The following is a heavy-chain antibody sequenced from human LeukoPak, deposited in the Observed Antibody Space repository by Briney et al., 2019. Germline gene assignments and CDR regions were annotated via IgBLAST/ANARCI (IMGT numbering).Heavy chain of an antibody. Sequence: ASVKVSCKASGYTFTSYAMHWVRQAPGQRLEWMGWISAGNGNTKYSQKFQGRVTITRDTSASTAYMELSSLRSEDTAVYYWARVYYGGNSGYFQHWGQGTLVTVSS. D-gene: IGHD4-23*01. V-gene: IGHV1-3*01. CDR3: ARVYYGGNSGYFQH. J-gene: IGHJ1*01. CDR2: ISAGNGNT. CDR1: GYTFTSYA.